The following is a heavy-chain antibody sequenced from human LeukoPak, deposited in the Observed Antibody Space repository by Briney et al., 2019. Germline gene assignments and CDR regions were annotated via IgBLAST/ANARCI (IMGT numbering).Heavy chain of an antibody. Sequence: SKTLSLTCTVSGGSISSGPYYWGWIRQPPGKGLEWIGTIYYNGRAYYNPSLKSRVTISVDRSENHFSLMLISITAADTAVYFCVRASAGYSTGWYKHWFAPWGQGSLITVSS. CDR3: VRASAGYSTGWYKHWFAP. D-gene: IGHD6-19*01. V-gene: IGHV4-39*07. CDR2: IYYNGRA. J-gene: IGHJ5*02. CDR1: GGSISSGPYY.